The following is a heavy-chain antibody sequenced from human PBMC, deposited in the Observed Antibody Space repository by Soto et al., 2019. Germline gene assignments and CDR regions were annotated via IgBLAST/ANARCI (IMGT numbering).Heavy chain of an antibody. CDR2: ITSSGTTV. V-gene: IGHV3-48*02. Sequence: EVHLVESGGGLVQPGGSLRLSCAASGFTFSRYSLNWVRQAPGKGLEWVSYITSSGTTVYYADSVRGRFTISRDNAKNSLYLPMNSLRDDDTAVYYCARGSSNWAYYFDCWGQGTLVTVSS. J-gene: IGHJ4*02. CDR1: GFTFSRYS. CDR3: ARGSSNWAYYFDC. D-gene: IGHD6-13*01.